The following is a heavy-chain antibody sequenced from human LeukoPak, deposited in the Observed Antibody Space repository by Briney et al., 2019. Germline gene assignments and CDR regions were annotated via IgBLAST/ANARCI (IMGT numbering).Heavy chain of an antibody. D-gene: IGHD4-17*01. CDR2: ISPTGSTT. Sequence: GGSLRLSCTASGFSFSGHWMHWARQLPGKGLVWVSRISPTGSTTSYADSVKGRFTVSRDNAKNTLYLQVNNLRAEDTAIYYCARMIRDYGDSNWFDPWGQGTLVTVSS. CDR3: ARMIRDYGDSNWFDP. J-gene: IGHJ5*02. V-gene: IGHV3-74*01. CDR1: GFSFSGHW.